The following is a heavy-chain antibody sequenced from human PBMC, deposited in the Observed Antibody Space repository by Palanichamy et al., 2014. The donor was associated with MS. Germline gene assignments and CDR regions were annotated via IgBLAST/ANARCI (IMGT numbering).Heavy chain of an antibody. CDR1: GYTFSDYY. J-gene: IGHJ4*02. V-gene: IGHV1-2*02. CDR3: ARYPYRGTYWAPFDY. Sequence: QVQLLQSGAEAKKPGASVKVSCRASGYTFSDYYMHWVRQAPGQGLEWMGWINPDSGGTNYAQKFQGRVTVTRDTSIRTAYLELNRVTSDDTAVYYCARYPYRGTYWAPFDYWGQGTLVTVSS. D-gene: IGHD1-26*01. CDR2: INPDSGGT.